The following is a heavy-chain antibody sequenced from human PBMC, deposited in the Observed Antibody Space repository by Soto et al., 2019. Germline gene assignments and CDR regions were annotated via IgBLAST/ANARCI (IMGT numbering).Heavy chain of an antibody. J-gene: IGHJ6*02. V-gene: IGHV1-69*06. CDR1: GGTFSSYA. CDR2: IIPIFGTA. D-gene: IGHD3-3*01. Sequence: SVKVSCKASGGTFSSYAISWVRQAPGQGLEWMGGIIPIFGTANYAQKFQGRVTITADKSTSTAYMELSSLRSEDTAVYYCARVSDYDFWSCSPGDYYYGMDVWGQGTTVTVSS. CDR3: ARVSDYDFWSCSPGDYYYGMDV.